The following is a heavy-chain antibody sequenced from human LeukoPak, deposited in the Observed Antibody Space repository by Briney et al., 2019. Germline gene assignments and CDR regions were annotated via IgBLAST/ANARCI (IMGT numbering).Heavy chain of an antibody. D-gene: IGHD5-18*01. CDR1: GGSISSYY. J-gene: IGHJ4*02. Sequence: KASETLSLTCTVSGGSISSYYWSWIRQPPGKGLEWIGYIYYSGSTNYNPFLKSRVTISVDTSKNQFSLKLSSVTAADTAVYYCARTSGYSYGYGFDYWGQGTLVTVSS. CDR3: ARTSGYSYGYGFDY. V-gene: IGHV4-59*01. CDR2: IYYSGST.